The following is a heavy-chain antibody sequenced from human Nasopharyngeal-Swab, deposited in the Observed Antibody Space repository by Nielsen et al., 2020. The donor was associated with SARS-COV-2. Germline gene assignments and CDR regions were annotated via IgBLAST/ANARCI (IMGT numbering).Heavy chain of an antibody. D-gene: IGHD4-23*01. CDR3: AGGNSADH. Sequence: GGSLRLSCAASGFTFSSYAMSWVRQAPGKGLEWVSVIYGGGSATYYADSLKGRFTISRDNSMVYLQMNSLRAEDTAVYYCAGGNSADHWGQGTLVTVSS. CDR2: IYGGGSAT. V-gene: IGHV3-23*03. CDR1: GFTFSSYA. J-gene: IGHJ4*02.